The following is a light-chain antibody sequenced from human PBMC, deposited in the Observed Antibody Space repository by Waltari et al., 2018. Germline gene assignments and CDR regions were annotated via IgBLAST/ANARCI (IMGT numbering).Light chain of an antibody. CDR1: SSNIGSNV. CDR2: RND. Sequence: QSVLTQPPSASGTPGQRVTISCSGSSSNIGSNVVTWYQQVPGTTPKLPLYRNDQRPSGVPDRFSGSKSGTSASLAISGLRSEDEADYYCAAWDDKLGGRWEFGGGTKLTVL. CDR3: AAWDDKLGGRWE. V-gene: IGLV1-47*01. J-gene: IGLJ2*01.